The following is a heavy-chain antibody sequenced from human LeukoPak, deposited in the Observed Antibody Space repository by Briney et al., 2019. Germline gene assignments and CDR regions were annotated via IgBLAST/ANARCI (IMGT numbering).Heavy chain of an antibody. CDR2: VNHSGYT. Sequence: SETLSLTCDVSGVSFSTYYWSWIRQSPEKGLEWIGDVNHSGYTNYNPSLNGRVTISVDTSKNQISLKLSSVTAANTAVYYCARQLYGSDNWGQGTLVTVSS. CDR3: ARQLYGSDN. CDR1: GVSFSTYY. V-gene: IGHV4-34*01. D-gene: IGHD4-17*01. J-gene: IGHJ4*02.